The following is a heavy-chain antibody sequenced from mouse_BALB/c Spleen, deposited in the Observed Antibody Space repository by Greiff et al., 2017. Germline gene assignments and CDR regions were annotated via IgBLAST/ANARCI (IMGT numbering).Heavy chain of an antibody. D-gene: IGHD1-1*01. CDR1: GYTFTSYW. J-gene: IGHJ1*01. CDR2: IDPSDSET. V-gene: IGHV1-69*02. CDR3: AREGNYGSSYDWYFDV. Sequence: QVQLKQPGAELVKPGAPVKLSCKASGYTFTSYWMNWVKQRPGRGLEWIGRIDPSDSETHYNQKFKDKATLTVDKSSSTAYIQLSSLTSEDSAVYYCAREGNYGSSYDWYFDVWGAGTTVTVSS.